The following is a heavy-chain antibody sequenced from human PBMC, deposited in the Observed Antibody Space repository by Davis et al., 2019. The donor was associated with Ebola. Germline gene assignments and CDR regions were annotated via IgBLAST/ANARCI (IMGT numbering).Heavy chain of an antibody. Sequence: PGGSLRLSCAASGFTFSSYWMTWVRQAPGKGLEWVANIEEDGSEKYYVDSVKGRFTISRDNAKNSLYLQMNSLRAEDTAVYSCAKLIAGATHYMDVWGKGTTVTVSS. CDR3: AKLIAGATHYMDV. CDR2: IEEDGSEK. J-gene: IGHJ6*03. CDR1: GFTFSSYW. D-gene: IGHD2-21*01. V-gene: IGHV3-7*03.